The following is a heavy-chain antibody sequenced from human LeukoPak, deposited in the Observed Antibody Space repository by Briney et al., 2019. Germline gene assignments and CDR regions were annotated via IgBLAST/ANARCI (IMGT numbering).Heavy chain of an antibody. J-gene: IGHJ4*02. Sequence: GGSLRLSCAASGFTVSSNYMSWVRQAPGKGLEWMSVITGTGGSTYYADSVKGRYTISRDNSKNTLYLQMNSLRAEDTAVYYCAKDGYSSGLDYWGQGALVTVSS. V-gene: IGHV3-23*01. D-gene: IGHD6-19*01. CDR2: ITGTGGST. CDR1: GFTVSSNY. CDR3: AKDGYSSGLDY.